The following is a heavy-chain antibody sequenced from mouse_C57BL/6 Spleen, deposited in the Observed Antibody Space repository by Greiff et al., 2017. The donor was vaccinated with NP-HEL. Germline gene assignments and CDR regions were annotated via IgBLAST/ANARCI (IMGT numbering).Heavy chain of an antibody. CDR1: GYSITSGYY. CDR3: AREGVVARDYAMDY. CDR2: ISYDGSN. D-gene: IGHD1-1*01. J-gene: IGHJ4*01. V-gene: IGHV3-6*01. Sequence: EVKLVESGPGLVKPSQSLSLTCSVTGYSITSGYYWNWIRQFPGNKLEWMGYISYDGSNNYNPSLKNRISITRDTSKNQFFLKLNSVTTEDTATYYCAREGVVARDYAMDYWGQGTSVTVSS.